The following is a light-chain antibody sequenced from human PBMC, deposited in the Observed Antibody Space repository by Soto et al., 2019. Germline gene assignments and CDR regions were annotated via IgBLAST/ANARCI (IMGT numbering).Light chain of an antibody. CDR3: QQYATSPPRT. CDR2: GAS. CDR1: QSVSNNF. Sequence: EIVLTQSPGTLSLSLGERATLSCRASQSVSNNFLAWYQQKPGQAPRLLIYGASSRATGIPDRFSGSGSGTDSTLTISRLETEDFGVYYCQQYATSPPRTFGQGTKVDIK. V-gene: IGKV3-20*01. J-gene: IGKJ1*01.